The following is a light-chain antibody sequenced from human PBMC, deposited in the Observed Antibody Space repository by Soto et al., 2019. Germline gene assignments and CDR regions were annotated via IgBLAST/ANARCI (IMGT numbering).Light chain of an antibody. CDR2: EVS. CDR3: LSKTSTISYV. Sequence: QSVLTQPASVSGSPGQSIAISCAGTTSDVGGYNYVSWYQQHPGKVPKLLIHEVSNRPSGVSNRFSGSKSGYTASLTISGLQAEDEADYYCLSKTSTISYVFGTGTKVTVL. J-gene: IGLJ1*01. CDR1: TSDVGGYNY. V-gene: IGLV2-14*01.